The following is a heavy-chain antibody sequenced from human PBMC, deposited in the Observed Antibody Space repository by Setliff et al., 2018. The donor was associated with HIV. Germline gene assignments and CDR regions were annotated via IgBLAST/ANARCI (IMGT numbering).Heavy chain of an antibody. D-gene: IGHD3-22*01. CDR3: ATGRHYYDSSDYPANPFDV. V-gene: IGHV1-69*13. CDR2: IIPIFNTG. J-gene: IGHJ3*01. Sequence: SVKVSCKASGGIFINSAFTWVRQAPGQGLEWMGSIIPIFNTGNYAQKFQNRVTITADESTSTAYMELSSLRSEDTAVYFCATGRHYYDSSDYPANPFDVWGQGTMVTVS. CDR1: GGIFINSA.